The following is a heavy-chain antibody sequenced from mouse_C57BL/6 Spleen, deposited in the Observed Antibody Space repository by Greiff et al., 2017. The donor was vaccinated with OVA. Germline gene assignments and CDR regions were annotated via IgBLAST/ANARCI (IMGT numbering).Heavy chain of an antibody. Sequence: DVMLVESGGGLVKPGGSLKLSCAASGFTFSDYGMHWVRQAPEKGLEWVAYISSGSSTIYYADTVKGRFTISRDNAKNTLFLQMTSLRSEDTAMYYCARTTMITTWFAYWGQGTLVTVSA. D-gene: IGHD2-4*01. CDR2: ISSGSSTI. CDR1: GFTFSDYG. V-gene: IGHV5-17*01. CDR3: ARTTMITTWFAY. J-gene: IGHJ3*01.